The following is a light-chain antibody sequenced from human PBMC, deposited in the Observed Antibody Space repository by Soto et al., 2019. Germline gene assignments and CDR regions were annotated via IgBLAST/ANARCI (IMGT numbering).Light chain of an antibody. CDR3: QQYYSNPPLFT. J-gene: IGKJ3*01. CDR1: QSVFYSPNNKNY. V-gene: IGKV4-1*01. Sequence: DILMTQSPDSLAVSLGERATINCKSSQSVFYSPNNKNYLAWYQQKPGQPPKLLLSWASTRESGVPDRFSGSGSGTDFALTISSLQAEDVAVYYCQQYYSNPPLFTFGPGTKVDIK. CDR2: WAS.